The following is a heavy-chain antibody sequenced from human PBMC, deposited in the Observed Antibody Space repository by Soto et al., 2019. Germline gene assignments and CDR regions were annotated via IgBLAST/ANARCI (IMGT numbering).Heavy chain of an antibody. J-gene: IGHJ4*02. CDR3: AKDQGSSWYEIDY. V-gene: IGHV3-23*01. CDR1: GFTFSNYA. Sequence: GGPLRLSWAASGFTFSNYAVTWVRQAPGKGLEWVSTISGSGGSTYYADSAKGRFTISRDNSKNTLYLQMNSLRAEDTAVYYCAKDQGSSWYEIDYWGQGTLVTVSS. CDR2: ISGSGGST. D-gene: IGHD6-13*01.